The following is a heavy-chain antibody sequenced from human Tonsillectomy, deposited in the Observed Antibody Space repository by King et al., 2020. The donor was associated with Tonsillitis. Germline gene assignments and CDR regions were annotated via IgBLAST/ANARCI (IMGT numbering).Heavy chain of an antibody. CDR1: GNTFTYRY. Sequence: QLVQSGAEVKKTGSSVKVSCKASGNTFTYRYLHWVRQAPGQAPEWVGWVTPYNGNTNYAQKFQDKCTITWDRSMSTAYMELNSLRSEDTAMYYCAVTLCSGSADYYYGMDVWGQGTTVTVS. CDR2: VTPYNGNT. D-gene: IGHD2-15*01. CDR3: AVTLCSGSADYYYGMDV. J-gene: IGHJ6*02. V-gene: IGHV1-45*02.